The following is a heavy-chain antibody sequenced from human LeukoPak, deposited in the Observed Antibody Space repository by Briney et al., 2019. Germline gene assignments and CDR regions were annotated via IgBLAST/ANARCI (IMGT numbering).Heavy chain of an antibody. CDR2: ICGAAGST. Sequence: GGSLRLSCAVSGVSTSNYAMSWVRQAPGQGLEWVSTICGAAGSTYYAASVKGRFTISRDNTKNTSYLLMSSLRVEHTAVYYCANDPRGAAGGSGTYNVYCFHSWGQGTVPSVPS. CDR1: GVSTSNYA. D-gene: IGHD3-10*01. CDR3: ANDPRGAAGGSGTYNVYCFHS. V-gene: IGHV3-23*01. J-gene: IGHJ5*01.